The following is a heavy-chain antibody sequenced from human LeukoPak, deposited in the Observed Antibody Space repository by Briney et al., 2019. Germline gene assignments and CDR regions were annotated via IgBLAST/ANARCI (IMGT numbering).Heavy chain of an antibody. CDR3: ASLIVDTAQSVDY. CDR1: GFTVSSNY. D-gene: IGHD5-18*01. CDR2: IYSGGST. J-gene: IGHJ4*02. Sequence: GGPLRLSCAASGFTVSSNYMSWVRQAPGKGLEWVSVIYSGGSTYYADSVKGRFTISRDNSKNTLYLQMNSLRAKDTAVYYCASLIVDTAQSVDYWGQGTLVTVSS. V-gene: IGHV3-66*01.